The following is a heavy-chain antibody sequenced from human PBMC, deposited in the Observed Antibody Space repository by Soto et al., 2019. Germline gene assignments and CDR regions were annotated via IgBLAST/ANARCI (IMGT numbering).Heavy chain of an antibody. V-gene: IGHV3-11*01. CDR3: ASGLTYDFWSGYYDY. CDR2: ISSSGSTI. J-gene: IGHJ4*02. CDR1: GFTFSDYY. D-gene: IGHD3-3*01. Sequence: GGSLRLSCAASGFTFSDYYMSWIRQAPGKGLEWVSYISSSGSTIYYADSVKGRFTISRDNAKNSLYLQMNSLRAEDTAVYYCASGLTYDFWSGYYDYWGQGTLVTVSS.